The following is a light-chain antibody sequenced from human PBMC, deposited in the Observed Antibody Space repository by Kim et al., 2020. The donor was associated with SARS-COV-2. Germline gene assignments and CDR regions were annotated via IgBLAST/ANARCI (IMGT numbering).Light chain of an antibody. CDR3: SSHTTSSTYV. V-gene: IGLV2-14*03. CDR2: DVS. Sequence: GQENTISGTGTRSDVGYYNSVSWYQQQPGKAPKLIMYDVSERASGVSNRFSGSQSGNTASLTISGLRAEDEADYYCSSHTTSSTYVFGSGTKVTVL. CDR1: RSDVGYYNS. J-gene: IGLJ1*01.